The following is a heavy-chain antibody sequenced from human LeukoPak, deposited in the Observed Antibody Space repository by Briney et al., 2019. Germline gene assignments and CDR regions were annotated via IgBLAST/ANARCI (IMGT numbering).Heavy chain of an antibody. V-gene: IGHV3-21*01. CDR3: ARLPAYCSSTSCYYDY. CDR2: ISSSSSYI. D-gene: IGHD2-2*01. Sequence: GGSLRLSCAASGFTFSSYSMNWVRQAPGKGLEWVSSISSSSSYIYYADSVKGRFTISRDNAKNSLFLQMNSLRAEGTAVYYCARLPAYCSSTSCYYDYWGQGTLVTVSS. CDR1: GFTFSSYS. J-gene: IGHJ4*02.